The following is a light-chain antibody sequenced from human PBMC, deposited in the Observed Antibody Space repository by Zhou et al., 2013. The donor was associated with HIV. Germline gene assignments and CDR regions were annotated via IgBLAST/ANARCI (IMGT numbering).Light chain of an antibody. V-gene: IGKV1-5*03. Sequence: DVQMTQSPSTLSASVRDRVTITCRASQSISSWLAWYQQKPGKAPKLLIYRASTLESGVPSRFSGSGSGTEFTLTISSLQPDDFGTYYCQQCNGYPYTFGQGTKLEIK. CDR3: QQCNGYPYT. CDR2: RAS. J-gene: IGKJ2*01. CDR1: QSISSW.